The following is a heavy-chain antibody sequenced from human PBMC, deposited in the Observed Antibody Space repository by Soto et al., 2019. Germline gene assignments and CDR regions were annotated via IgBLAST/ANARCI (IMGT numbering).Heavy chain of an antibody. J-gene: IGHJ6*02. CDR3: AIQLWLSRGMDV. V-gene: IGHV4-34*01. CDR1: GGSFSGYY. CDR2: INHSGST. Sequence: QVQLQQWGAGLLKPSETLSLTCAVYGGSFSGYYWSWIRQPPGKGLEWIGEINHSGSTNYNPSLKSRVTVSVDTSKHQYSLKLSPVPAADTAVYYCAIQLWLSRGMDVWGQGTTVTVSS. D-gene: IGHD5-18*01.